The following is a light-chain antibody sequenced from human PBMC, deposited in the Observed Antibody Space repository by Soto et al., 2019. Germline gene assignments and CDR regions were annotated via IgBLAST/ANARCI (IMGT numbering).Light chain of an antibody. Sequence: IQIPQPPFTLSGSVADRVTITFRASQSIRSWLAWYQQKPGKAPRFLIYDASSLESGVPSRFSGSGSGTEFTLTISSLQPDDFATYYCQQYNSYPWTFGQGTKVDIK. CDR1: QSIRSW. V-gene: IGKV1-5*01. J-gene: IGKJ1*01. CDR3: QQYNSYPWT. CDR2: DAS.